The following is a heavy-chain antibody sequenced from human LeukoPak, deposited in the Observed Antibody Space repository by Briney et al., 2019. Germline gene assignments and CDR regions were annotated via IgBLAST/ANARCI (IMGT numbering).Heavy chain of an antibody. CDR1: GGTFSSYA. CDR2: IIPIFGTA. D-gene: IGHD2-2*01. Sequence: ASVKVSCKASGGTFSSYAISWVRQAPGQGLEWMGGIIPIFGTANYAQKFQGRVTITADESTSTAYMELSSLRSEDTAVYYCARRGRDCSSTSCYPAAFDIWGQGTMVTVSS. CDR3: ARRGRDCSSTSCYPAAFDI. J-gene: IGHJ3*02. V-gene: IGHV1-69*13.